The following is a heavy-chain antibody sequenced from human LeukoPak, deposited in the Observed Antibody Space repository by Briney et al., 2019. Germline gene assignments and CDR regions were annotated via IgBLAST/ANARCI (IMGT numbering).Heavy chain of an antibody. Sequence: PSETLSLTCTVSGGSISSSSYYWGWIRQPPGKGLEWIGSIYYSGSTYYNPSLKSRVTISVDTSKNQFSLKLSSVTAADTAVYYCARHAPSHDYGYFPSWFDPWGQGTLVTVSS. CDR1: GGSISSSSYY. D-gene: IGHD4-17*01. J-gene: IGHJ5*02. CDR3: ARHAPSHDYGYFPSWFDP. CDR2: IYYSGST. V-gene: IGHV4-39*01.